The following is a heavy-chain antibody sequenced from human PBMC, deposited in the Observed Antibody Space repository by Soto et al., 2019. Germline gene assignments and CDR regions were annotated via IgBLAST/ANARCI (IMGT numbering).Heavy chain of an antibody. V-gene: IGHV4-34*01. Sequence: PAQTLALTCALYARSFSVYYWSWIRQPPGKGLELIGEINHSGSTNYNPSLKSRVAISVDTSKNQFSLKLSSVTAANTAVYYCAREVTNWNYIRFDYWGQGTMVTVSS. J-gene: IGHJ4*02. CDR2: INHSGST. CDR3: AREVTNWNYIRFDY. D-gene: IGHD1-7*01. CDR1: ARSFSVYY.